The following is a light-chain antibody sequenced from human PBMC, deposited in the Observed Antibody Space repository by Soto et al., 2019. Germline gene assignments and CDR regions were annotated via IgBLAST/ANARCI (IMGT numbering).Light chain of an antibody. V-gene: IGLV2-14*02. CDR3: SSYTSSSTRV. CDR1: SSDVGSYNL. J-gene: IGLJ1*01. Sequence: QSVLTQPASVSWSPGQSITISCTGTSSDVGSYNLVSWYQQHPGKAPKLMIYEVSKRPSGISNRFSGSKSGNTASLTISGLQAEDEADYYCSSYTSSSTRVFGTGTKVTVL. CDR2: EVS.